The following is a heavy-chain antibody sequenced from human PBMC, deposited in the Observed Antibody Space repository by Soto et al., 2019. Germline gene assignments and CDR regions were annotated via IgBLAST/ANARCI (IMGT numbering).Heavy chain of an antibody. J-gene: IGHJ4*02. CDR3: AQTTGWPGFDY. CDR2: IYNGERT. D-gene: IGHD6-19*01. CDR1: GASIRNFY. Sequence: QVHLQESGPGLVKPSETMSLTCTASGASIRNFYWNWVRQFPGKGLGWIGHIYNGERTNYNPSLKSRVTISVDTSKNQFSLKLSSVTVADTAVYYCAQTTGWPGFDYWGQGTRVAVSS. V-gene: IGHV4-59*01.